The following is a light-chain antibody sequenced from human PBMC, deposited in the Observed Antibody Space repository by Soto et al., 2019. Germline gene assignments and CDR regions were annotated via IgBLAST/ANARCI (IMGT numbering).Light chain of an antibody. Sequence: EIVLTQSPGTLSLSPWERATLSCRASQNIITYLAWYQQKPGQAPRPIIYGASTRATGVPDRLSGSGSGADFALPINRLEPEDFAVYFCQHYYRLPPTYGQRTKLEV. CDR1: QNIITY. J-gene: IGKJ2*01. CDR2: GAS. V-gene: IGKV3-20*01. CDR3: QHYYRLPPT.